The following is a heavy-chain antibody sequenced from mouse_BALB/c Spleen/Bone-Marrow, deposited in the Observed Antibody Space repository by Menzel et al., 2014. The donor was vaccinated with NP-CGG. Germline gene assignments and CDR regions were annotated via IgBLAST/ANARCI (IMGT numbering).Heavy chain of an antibody. V-gene: IGHV1S81*02. Sequence: QVQLQQPGAVLVKPGASVKLSCKASGYSFTNYYMYWVKRRPGQGLEWIGEINPSNGGTNFNEKFKNKATLTVDKSSSTAYMQLSSLTSEDSAVYYCTRSNYGYWYFDVWGAGTTVTVSS. CDR2: INPSNGGT. D-gene: IGHD1-1*01. CDR1: GYSFTNYY. J-gene: IGHJ1*01. CDR3: TRSNYGYWYFDV.